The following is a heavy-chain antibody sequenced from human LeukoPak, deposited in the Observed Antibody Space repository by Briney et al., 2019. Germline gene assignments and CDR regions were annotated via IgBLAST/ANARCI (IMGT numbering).Heavy chain of an antibody. V-gene: IGHV3-48*01. CDR2: ISSSSSTI. D-gene: IGHD6-13*01. CDR1: GFTFSSYS. Sequence: GGSLRLSCAASGFTFSSYSMNWVRQAPGKGLEWVSYISSSSSTIYYADSVKGRFTISRDNAKNSLYLQMNSLRAEDTAVYYCARESSTVIAASDYWGQGTLVSVSS. J-gene: IGHJ4*02. CDR3: ARESSTVIAASDY.